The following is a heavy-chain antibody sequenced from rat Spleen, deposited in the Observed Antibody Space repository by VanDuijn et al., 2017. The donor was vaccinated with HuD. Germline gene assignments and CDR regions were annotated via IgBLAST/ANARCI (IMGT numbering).Heavy chain of an antibody. CDR2: IWAGGGT. D-gene: IGHD1-11*01. CDR3: ARGLRVLDY. Sequence: QVRLKESGPGLVQPSQTLSLTCTVSGFSLTTHHVSWVRQPPGKSLVWMGIIWAGGGTNYNSAVKSRLRISRDTSKSQVFLKMNSLQTEDTAMYFCARGLRVLDYWGQGVMVTVSS. J-gene: IGHJ2*01. V-gene: IGHV2-13*01. CDR1: GFSLTTHH.